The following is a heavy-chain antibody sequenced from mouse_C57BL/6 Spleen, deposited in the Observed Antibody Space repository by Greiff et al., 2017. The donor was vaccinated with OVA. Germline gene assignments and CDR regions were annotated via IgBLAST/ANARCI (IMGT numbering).Heavy chain of an antibody. Sequence: QVQLQQPGAELVKPGASVKLSCKASGYTFTSYWMHWVKQRPGQGLAWIGMIHPNSGSTNYNEKFKSKATLTVDKSSSTAYMQLSSLTSEDSAVYYCATTVYYAMDYWGQGTSVTVSS. V-gene: IGHV1-64*01. CDR3: ATTVYYAMDY. J-gene: IGHJ4*01. CDR2: IHPNSGST. CDR1: GYTFTSYW.